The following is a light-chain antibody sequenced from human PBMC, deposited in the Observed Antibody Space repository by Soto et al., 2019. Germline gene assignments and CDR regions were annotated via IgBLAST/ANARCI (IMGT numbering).Light chain of an antibody. Sequence: EIVLTQSPATPSLSPGERATLSCWASQSVGSYLAWYQQKPGQAPRLLIYDASNRATGIPARFSGSGSGTDFTLTISSLEPEDFAVYYCQQRSDWPLTFGGGTKVEIK. V-gene: IGKV3-11*01. CDR1: QSVGSY. J-gene: IGKJ4*01. CDR2: DAS. CDR3: QQRSDWPLT.